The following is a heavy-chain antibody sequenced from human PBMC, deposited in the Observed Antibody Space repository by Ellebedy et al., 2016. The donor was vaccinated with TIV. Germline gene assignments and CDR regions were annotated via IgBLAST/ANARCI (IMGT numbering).Heavy chain of an antibody. V-gene: IGHV1-2*02. CDR1: GYTFTGYY. J-gene: IGHJ4*02. D-gene: IGHD4-17*01. CDR3: ATLTPSVTTVIFDY. CDR2: INPNSGGT. Sequence: AASVKVSCKASGYTFTGYYMHWVRQAPGQGLEWMGWINPNSGGTNYAQKFQGRVTMTRDTSISTAYMELSRLRSDDTAVYYCATLTPSVTTVIFDYWGQGTLVTVSS.